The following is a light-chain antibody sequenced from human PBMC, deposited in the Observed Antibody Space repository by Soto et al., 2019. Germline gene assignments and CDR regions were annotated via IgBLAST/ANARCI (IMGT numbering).Light chain of an antibody. J-gene: IGKJ1*01. CDR1: QSVSSSY. CDR3: QQDGSSSWT. CDR2: GTS. Sequence: EIVLTQSPGTLSLSPGERATLSCRASQSVSSSYLAWYQQKPGQAPRLLIYGTSSRATAIPDRFSGSGSGTDFTLTISRLEPEEFAVYYCQQDGSSSWTFGQGTKVEIK. V-gene: IGKV3-20*01.